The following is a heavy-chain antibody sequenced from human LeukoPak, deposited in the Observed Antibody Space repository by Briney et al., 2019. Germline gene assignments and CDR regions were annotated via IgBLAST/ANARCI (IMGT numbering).Heavy chain of an antibody. CDR2: VSYGGST. D-gene: IGHD2-21*01. V-gene: IGHV4-39*01. J-gene: IGHJ5*02. Sequence: KTSETLSLTCTVSGDSINDDDYYWGWIRQPPGKGLERIGSVSYGGSTYYSPSLKSRVNIYIDISKNQFSLELRSVTAADTAVYYCARRSYSASFDPWGQGSLVTVSS. CDR1: GDSINDDDYY. CDR3: ARRSYSASFDP.